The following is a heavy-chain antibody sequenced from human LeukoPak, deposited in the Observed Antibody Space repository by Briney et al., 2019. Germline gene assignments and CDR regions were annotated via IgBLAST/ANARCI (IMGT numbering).Heavy chain of an antibody. D-gene: IGHD1-26*01. Sequence: GGSLRLSCAASGFTLSSNAMHWVRQAPGKGLEWVAVITYDGSNKYYADSVKGRFTISRDNSRNTLYLQMNSLRAEDTAVYYCARGLLGAPTSYFDYWGQGTLVTVSS. CDR3: ARGLLGAPTSYFDY. V-gene: IGHV3-30-3*01. CDR2: ITYDGSNK. CDR1: GFTLSSNA. J-gene: IGHJ4*02.